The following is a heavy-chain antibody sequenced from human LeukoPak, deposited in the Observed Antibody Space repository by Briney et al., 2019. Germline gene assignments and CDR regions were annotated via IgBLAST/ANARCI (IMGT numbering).Heavy chain of an antibody. CDR2: IRNKADTYTT. CDR1: GFTFSDHY. J-gene: IGHJ4*02. CDR3: AREVWSGYYTLYYFDY. Sequence: PGGSLRLSCAASGFTFSDHYMDWVRQAPGKGLEWVGRIRNKADTYTTEYAASVKGRFTISRDDSKNSLYLQMNSLKSEETAVYYCAREVWSGYYTLYYFDYWPRGTVVTVSS. D-gene: IGHD3-3*01. V-gene: IGHV3-72*01.